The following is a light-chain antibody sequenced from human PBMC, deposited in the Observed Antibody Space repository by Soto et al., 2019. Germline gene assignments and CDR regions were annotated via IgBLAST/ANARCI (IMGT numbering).Light chain of an antibody. CDR3: QQSYSYPST. CDR2: AAS. V-gene: IGKV1-39*01. CDR1: QTIGRY. J-gene: IGKJ2*01. Sequence: DIQMTQSPSSLSSSVGGRVTITCRASQTIGRYLNWYQQKPGKAPNLLIHAASNLQSGVPSRFSGGGSGTDYSLTISSLQPEEFASDYGQQSYSYPSTVGQGTKLEIK.